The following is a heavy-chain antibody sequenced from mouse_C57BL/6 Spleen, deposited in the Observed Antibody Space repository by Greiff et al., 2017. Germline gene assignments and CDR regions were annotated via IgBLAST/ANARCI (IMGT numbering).Heavy chain of an antibody. CDR1: GYSFTDYN. CDR2: INPNNGAT. D-gene: IGHD1-1*02. V-gene: IGHV1-39*01. J-gene: IGHJ3*01. Sequence: VQLQQSGPELVKPGASVKISCKASGYSFTDYNMHWVKQSHGTSLEWIGDINPNNGATSYNQKFKGKATLTVDQSSSTASMQLTSLTSEDSAVYCCARFSRGNGFAYWGQGTLVTVSA. CDR3: ARFSRGNGFAY.